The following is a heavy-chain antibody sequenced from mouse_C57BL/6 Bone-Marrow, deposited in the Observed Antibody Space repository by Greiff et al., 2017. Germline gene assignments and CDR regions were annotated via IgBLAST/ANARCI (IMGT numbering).Heavy chain of an antibody. Sequence: VQLQQPGTELVKPGASVKLSCKASGYTFTSYWMHWVQQRPGQGLEWIGNINPSNGGTNYNEKFKGKATLTVDTSSSTAYMELHSLTSEDSAVYFCARLEFDGSSGDWYFDVWGTGTTVTVSS. CDR3: ARLEFDGSSGDWYFDV. J-gene: IGHJ1*03. V-gene: IGHV1-53*01. CDR2: INPSNGGT. D-gene: IGHD1-1*01. CDR1: GYTFTSYW.